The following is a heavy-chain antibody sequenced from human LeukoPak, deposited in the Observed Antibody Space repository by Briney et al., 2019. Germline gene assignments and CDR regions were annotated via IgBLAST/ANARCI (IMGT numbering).Heavy chain of an antibody. CDR3: ARDNSVRDEAWWSNP. J-gene: IGHJ5*02. CDR2: ISPSGGST. CDR1: GYTFTSNY. V-gene: IGHV1-46*01. D-gene: IGHD5-24*01. Sequence: ASVKVSCKAFGYTFTSNYMHWVRQAPGQGPEWMGVISPSGGSTTYAQKFQGRVTLTRDMSTSTDYLELSSLRSEDTAVYYCARDNSVRDEAWWSNPGGRGTRATVS.